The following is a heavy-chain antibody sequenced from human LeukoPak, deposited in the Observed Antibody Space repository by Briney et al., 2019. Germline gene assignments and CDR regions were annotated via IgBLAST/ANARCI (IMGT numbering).Heavy chain of an antibody. V-gene: IGHV3-23*01. Sequence: GGSLRLSCAASGFTFSNYAMPWVRQAPGKGLEWVSTISGSGDSTYYSDSVRGRFTISRDNSENTLYLQLNSLRAEDTAVYYCAKGGWGTVLDYWGQGTLVTVSP. D-gene: IGHD3-16*01. CDR1: GFTFSNYA. CDR3: AKGGWGTVLDY. J-gene: IGHJ4*02. CDR2: ISGSGDST.